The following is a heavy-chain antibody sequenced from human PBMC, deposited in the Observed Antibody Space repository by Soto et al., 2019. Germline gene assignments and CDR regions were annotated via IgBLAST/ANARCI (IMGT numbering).Heavy chain of an antibody. CDR2: INHSGST. CDR1: GGSFSGYY. Sequence: PSETLSLTCAGYGGSFSGYYWSWIRQPPGKGLEWIGEINHSGSTNYNPSLKSRVTISVDTSKNQFSLKLSSVTAADTAVYYCARRVAARPVLESDCEQETWFNPRGQRAAVTVSS. J-gene: IGHJ5*02. V-gene: IGHV4-34*01. D-gene: IGHD6-6*01. CDR3: ARRVAARPVLESDCEQETWFNP.